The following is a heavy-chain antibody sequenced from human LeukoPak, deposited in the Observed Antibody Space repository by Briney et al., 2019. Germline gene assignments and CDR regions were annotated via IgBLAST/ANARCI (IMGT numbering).Heavy chain of an antibody. Sequence: SETLSLTCTVSGASVSSASYWTWIRQPPGKGVEWIAHIYNGVNTNYNPSLKSRVTISVDTSKNQFSLKLSSVTAADTAVYYCARDPSGYFNYWGQGTLATVSS. D-gene: IGHD3-22*01. V-gene: IGHV4-61*01. J-gene: IGHJ4*02. CDR1: GASVSSASY. CDR2: IYNGVNT. CDR3: ARDPSGYFNY.